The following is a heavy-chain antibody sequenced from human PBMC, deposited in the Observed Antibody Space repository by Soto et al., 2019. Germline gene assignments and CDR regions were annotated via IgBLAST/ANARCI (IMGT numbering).Heavy chain of an antibody. Sequence: QVQLVESGGGVVQPGRSLRLSCAASGFTFSSYGMHWVRQAPGKGLEWVAVISYDGSNKYYADSVKGRFTISRDNSKNTLYLQMNSLRAEDTAVYYCAKARLGYCSSTSCPPDYWGQGTLVTVSP. CDR2: ISYDGSNK. D-gene: IGHD2-2*01. V-gene: IGHV3-30*18. CDR3: AKARLGYCSSTSCPPDY. CDR1: GFTFSSYG. J-gene: IGHJ4*02.